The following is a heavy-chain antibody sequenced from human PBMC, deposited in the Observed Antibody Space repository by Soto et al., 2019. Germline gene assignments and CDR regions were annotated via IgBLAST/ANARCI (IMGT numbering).Heavy chain of an antibody. CDR2: ISGSGYTSDTGPTI. J-gene: IGHJ1*01. V-gene: IGHV3-48*03. CDR1: GFTFSSYE. CDR3: ARVSQSFIEYFQH. D-gene: IGHD3-16*02. Sequence: GGSLRLSCAASGFTFSSYEMIWVRQAPGKGLEWVSYISGSGYTSDTGPTIHYADSVKGRFTISRNNARNSLYLQMNSLRVEDTAVYYCARVSQSFIEYFQHWGQGTLVTVSS.